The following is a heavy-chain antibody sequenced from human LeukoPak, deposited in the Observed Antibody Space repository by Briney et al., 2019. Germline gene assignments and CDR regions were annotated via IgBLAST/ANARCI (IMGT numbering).Heavy chain of an antibody. J-gene: IGHJ5*02. D-gene: IGHD6-25*01. CDR1: EYSFTSYW. CDR3: ARMSANWFDP. V-gene: IGHV5-51*01. CDR2: IHAGDSNT. Sequence: GESLKISCKGSEYSFTSYWIGWVRQRPGKGLEWMGIIHAGDSNTRYSPPFQGQVTMSVDKSISTAYLQWSSVKASDTAMYYCARMSANWFDPWGQGTLVTVSS.